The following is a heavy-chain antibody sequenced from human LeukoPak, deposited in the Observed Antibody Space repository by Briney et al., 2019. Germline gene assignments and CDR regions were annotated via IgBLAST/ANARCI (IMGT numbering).Heavy chain of an antibody. CDR1: GSTFSSYW. D-gene: IGHD2-15*01. CDR2: IKEDGSEK. CDR3: ARRKPGGSAFDI. V-gene: IGHV3-7*01. Sequence: PGGSLRLSCAASGSTFSSYWMSWVRQAPGKGLEWVANIKEDGSEKYYVDSVKGRITILRDNAKNSLYLQMNSLRAEDTAVYYCARRKPGGSAFDIWGQGTMVTVSS. J-gene: IGHJ3*02.